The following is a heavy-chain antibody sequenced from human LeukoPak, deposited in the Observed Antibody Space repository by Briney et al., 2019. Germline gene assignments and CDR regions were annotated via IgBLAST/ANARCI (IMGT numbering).Heavy chain of an antibody. V-gene: IGHV4-34*01. CDR1: GGSFSGYY. CDR3: ARTSVLRFLEWLPQYYYYGMDV. Sequence: SETLSLTCAVYGGSFSGYYWSWIRQPPGKGLEWIGEINHSGSTNYNPSLKSRVTISVDTSKNQFSLKLSSVTAADTAVYYCARTSVLRFLEWLPQYYYYGMDVWGQGTTVTVSS. CDR2: INHSGST. J-gene: IGHJ6*02. D-gene: IGHD3-3*01.